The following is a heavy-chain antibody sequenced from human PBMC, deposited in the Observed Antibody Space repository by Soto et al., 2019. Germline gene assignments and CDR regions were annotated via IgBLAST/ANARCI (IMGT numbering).Heavy chain of an antibody. CDR3: AVSWAQSRYYYYGMDV. J-gene: IGHJ6*02. CDR1: GYTFTSYG. CDR2: ISAYNGNT. Sequence: QVQLVQSGAEVKKPGASVKVSCKASGYTFTSYGISWVRQAPGQGLEWMGWISAYNGNTNYAQKLQGRVTMTTDTSTSTAYMELRGLRSDDTAVYYCAVSWAQSRYYYYGMDVWGQGTTVTVSS. D-gene: IGHD1-26*01. V-gene: IGHV1-18*01.